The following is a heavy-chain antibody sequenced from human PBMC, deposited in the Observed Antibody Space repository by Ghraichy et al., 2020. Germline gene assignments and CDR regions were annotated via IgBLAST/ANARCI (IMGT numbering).Heavy chain of an antibody. D-gene: IGHD2-21*01. J-gene: IGHJ6*03. Sequence: SETLSLTCAVPGDSISSNDWWSWVRQPPGKGLEWIGEMYNSGSANYNPSLRSRVTLSIDKSKNQFSLQLSSVTAADTATYYCVLSFCDYPDFYYRYMDVWGKGTTVTVSS. CDR1: GDSISSNDW. V-gene: IGHV4/OR15-8*02. CDR3: VLSFCDYPDFYYRYMDV. CDR2: MYNSGSA.